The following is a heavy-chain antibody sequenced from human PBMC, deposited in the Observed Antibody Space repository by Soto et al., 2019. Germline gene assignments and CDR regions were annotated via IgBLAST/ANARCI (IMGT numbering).Heavy chain of an antibody. CDR2: IWSDGSTN. CDR3: ARGKEGRYCSSSSCPFGMDV. V-gene: IGHV3-33*01. D-gene: IGHD2-2*01. Sequence: VGSLRLSCAASGFTFSSYVMHWVRQAQGTGLEWVTIIWSDGSTNYYADSVKGRFTISRDNSKNTLYLQMNSLRAEDTAVYYCARGKEGRYCSSSSCPFGMDVWGQGTTVTSP. J-gene: IGHJ6*02. CDR1: GFTFSSYV.